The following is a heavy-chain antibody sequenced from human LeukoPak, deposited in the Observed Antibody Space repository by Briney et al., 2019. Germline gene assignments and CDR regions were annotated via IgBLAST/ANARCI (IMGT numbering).Heavy chain of an antibody. D-gene: IGHD6-19*01. CDR3: ARYIAVAGYYYYYGMDV. J-gene: IGHJ6*02. CDR1: GYTFTSYA. V-gene: IGHV7-4-1*02. CDR2: INTNTGNP. Sequence: ASVKVSCKASGYTFTSYAMNWVRQAPGQGLEWMGWINTNTGNPTYAQGFTGRFVFSLDTSVSTAYLQISSLKAEDTAVYYCARYIAVAGYYYYYGMDVWGQGTTVTVSS.